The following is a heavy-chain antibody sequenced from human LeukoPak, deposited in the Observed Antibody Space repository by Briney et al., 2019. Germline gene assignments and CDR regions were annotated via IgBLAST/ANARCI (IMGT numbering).Heavy chain of an antibody. CDR1: GYTFTSYG. V-gene: IGHV1-18*01. CDR3: AREYSSGWYNDYNYGMDV. J-gene: IGHJ6*02. Sequence: ASVKASCKASGYTFTSYGISWVRQAPGQGLEWMGWISAYNGNTNYAQKLQGRVTMTTDTSTSTAYMELRSLRSDDTAVYYCAREYSSGWYNDYNYGMDVWGQGTTVTVSS. CDR2: ISAYNGNT. D-gene: IGHD6-19*01.